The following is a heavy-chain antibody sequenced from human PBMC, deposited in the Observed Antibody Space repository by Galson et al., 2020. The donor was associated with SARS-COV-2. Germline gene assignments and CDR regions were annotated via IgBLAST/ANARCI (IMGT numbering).Heavy chain of an antibody. CDR3: ARGQSYPGITFGGVIVKNRKYYFDY. D-gene: IGHD3-16*02. Sequence: ASVKVSCKASGYTFTSYDINWVRQATGQGLEWMGWMNPNSGNTGYAQTFQGRVTMTRNTSISTAYMDLSSLRSDDTAVYYCARGQSYPGITFGGVIVKNRKYYFDYWGQGTLVTVSS. J-gene: IGHJ4*02. CDR2: MNPNSGNT. CDR1: GYTFTSYD. V-gene: IGHV1-8*01.